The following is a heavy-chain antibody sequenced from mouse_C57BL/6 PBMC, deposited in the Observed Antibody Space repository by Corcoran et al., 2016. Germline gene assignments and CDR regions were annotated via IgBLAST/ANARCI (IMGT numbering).Heavy chain of an antibody. CDR3: ARSSVAMDY. J-gene: IGHJ4*01. CDR1: GYTFTTYG. D-gene: IGHD1-1*01. Sequence: QIQLVQSGPELKKPGEPVKISCKTSGYTFTTYGMSWVKQAPGKGLKWMGWINTYSGVPTYADDFKGRFAFSLETSASTAYLQINNLKNEDTATYFCARSSVAMDYWGQGTSVTVSS. CDR2: INTYSGVP. V-gene: IGHV9-3*01.